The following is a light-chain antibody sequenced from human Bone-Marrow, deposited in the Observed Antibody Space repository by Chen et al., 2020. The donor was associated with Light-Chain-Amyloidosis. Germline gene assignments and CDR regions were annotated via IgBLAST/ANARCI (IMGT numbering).Light chain of an antibody. V-gene: IGLV3-25*03. CDR3: QSADSSGTYEVI. J-gene: IGLJ2*01. Sequence: SYELTQPPSVSVSPGQTARITCSGDDLPTKYSYWYQQKPGHAPVLVIHRDTERPSGISERFSGSSSGKTATLTNSGVQAEDEADYHCQSADSSGTYEVIFGGGTKLTVL. CDR2: RDT. CDR1: DLPTKY.